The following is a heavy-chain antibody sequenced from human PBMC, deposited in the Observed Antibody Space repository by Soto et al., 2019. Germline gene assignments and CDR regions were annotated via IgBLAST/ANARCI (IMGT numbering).Heavy chain of an antibody. D-gene: IGHD2-2*01. V-gene: IGHV1-69*13. CDR2: IIPIFGTA. CDR1: GGTFISYA. J-gene: IGHJ6*02. Sequence: SVTVSCQASGGTFISYAISLVRQAPGQGLEWMGGIIPIFGTANYAQKFQGRVTITADESTSTAYMELSSLRSEDTAVYYCARALTDIVVVPAALYGMDVWGQGTTVTVSS. CDR3: ARALTDIVVVPAALYGMDV.